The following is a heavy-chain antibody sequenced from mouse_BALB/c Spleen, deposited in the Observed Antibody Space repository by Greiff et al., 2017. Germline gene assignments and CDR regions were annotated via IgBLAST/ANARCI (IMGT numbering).Heavy chain of an antibody. Sequence: VQLQQSGAELMKPGASVKISCKATGYTFSSYWIEWVKQRPGHGLEWIGEILPGSGSTNYNEKFKGKATFTADTSSNTAYMQLSSLTSEDSAVYYCAIGRVDYAMDYWGQGTSVTVSS. CDR1: GYTFSSYW. V-gene: IGHV1-9*01. D-gene: IGHD1-1*02. CDR3: AIGRVDYAMDY. J-gene: IGHJ4*01. CDR2: ILPGSGST.